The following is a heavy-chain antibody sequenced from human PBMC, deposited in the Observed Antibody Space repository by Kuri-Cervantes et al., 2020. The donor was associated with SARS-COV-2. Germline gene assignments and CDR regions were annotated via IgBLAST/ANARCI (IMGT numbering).Heavy chain of an antibody. D-gene: IGHD5-12*01. J-gene: IGHJ4*02. V-gene: IGHV3-7*01. Sequence: GGSLRLSCAASGFTFSNAWMSWVRQAPGKGLEWVANIKQDGSEKYYVDSVKGRFTISRDNAKNSLYLQMNSLRAEDTAVYYCARDMYLMGPVATISAFDYWGQGTLVTVSS. CDR1: GFTFSNAW. CDR3: ARDMYLMGPVATISAFDY. CDR2: IKQDGSEK.